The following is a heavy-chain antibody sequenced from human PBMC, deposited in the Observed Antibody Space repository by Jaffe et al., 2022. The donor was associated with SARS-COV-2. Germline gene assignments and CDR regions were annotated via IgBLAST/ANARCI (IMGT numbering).Heavy chain of an antibody. CDR1: GFTFSSYG. V-gene: IGHV3-33*01. CDR2: IWYDGSNK. J-gene: IGHJ6*02. Sequence: QVQLVESGGGVVQPGRSLRLSCAASGFTFSSYGMHWVRQAPGKGLEWVAVIWYDGSNKYYADSVKGRFTISRDNSKNTLYLQMNSLRAEDTAVYYCARDPSGSYFHYYYYGMDVWGQGTTVTVSS. CDR3: ARDPSGSYFHYYYYGMDV. D-gene: IGHD1-26*01.